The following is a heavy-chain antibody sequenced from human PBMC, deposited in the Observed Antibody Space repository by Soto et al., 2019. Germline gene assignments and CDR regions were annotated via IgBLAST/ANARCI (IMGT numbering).Heavy chain of an antibody. CDR2: IIPIFGTA. V-gene: IGHV1-69*01. CDR1: GGTFSSYA. Sequence: QVQLVQSGAEVKKPGSSVKVSCKASGGTFSSYAISWVRQAPGQGLEWMGGIIPIFGTANYAQKFQGRVTITADESTSTAYMELGSLRSEDTAVYYCGFVVVVAATSRYYYYYYGMDVWGQGTTVTVSS. J-gene: IGHJ6*02. CDR3: GFVVVVAATSRYYYYYYGMDV. D-gene: IGHD2-15*01.